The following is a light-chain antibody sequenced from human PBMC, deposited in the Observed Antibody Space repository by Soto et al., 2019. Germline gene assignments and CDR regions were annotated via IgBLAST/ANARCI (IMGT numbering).Light chain of an antibody. CDR2: GAS. Sequence: EIVLTQSPGTLSLSPGERATLSCRASQSVSSSYLAWYQQKGGQAPRLLIYGASSSATGIPDRFSGSGSGTDFTLSRSRLEPEDFAVYYCQQYGRSPWTFGKGIKVEIK. V-gene: IGKV3-20*01. J-gene: IGKJ1*01. CDR3: QQYGRSPWT. CDR1: QSVSSSY.